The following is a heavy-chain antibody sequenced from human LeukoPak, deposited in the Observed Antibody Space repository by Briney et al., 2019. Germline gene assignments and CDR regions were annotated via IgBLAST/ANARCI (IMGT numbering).Heavy chain of an antibody. CDR1: GFTFSSYS. V-gene: IGHV3-21*04. Sequence: GGSLRLSCAASGFTFSSYSMNWVRQAPGKGLEWVSSISSSSSYIYYADSVKGRFTISRDNAKNSLYLQMNSLRAEDTAVYYCAKGLVPSYSSITPPFDYWGQGTLVTVSS. D-gene: IGHD6-13*01. J-gene: IGHJ4*02. CDR3: AKGLVPSYSSITPPFDY. CDR2: ISSSSSYI.